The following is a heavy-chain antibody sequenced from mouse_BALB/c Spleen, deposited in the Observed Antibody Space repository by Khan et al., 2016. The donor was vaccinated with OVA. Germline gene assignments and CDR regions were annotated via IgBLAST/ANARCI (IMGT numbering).Heavy chain of an antibody. Sequence: QVQLQQSGGDLMKPGASVKISCKATGYTFSSYWIEWVKQRPGHGLEWIGQIFPGSVSTTYNEKFKGKATFTADTSSNKAYMQLSSLTSEDSAVYYCARGCYGGFAYWGQGTLVTVSA. D-gene: IGHD2-12*01. CDR3: ARGCYGGFAY. CDR2: IFPGSVST. CDR1: GYTFSSYW. V-gene: IGHV1-9*01. J-gene: IGHJ3*01.